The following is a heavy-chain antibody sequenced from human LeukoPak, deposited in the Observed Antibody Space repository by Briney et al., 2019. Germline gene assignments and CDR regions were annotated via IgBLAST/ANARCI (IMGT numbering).Heavy chain of an antibody. Sequence: PGGSLRVSCSGSGFTFSNYPMYWVRQAPGKGLEYVSAISTDGGSTYYADSVKGRFSISRDNSKNTLYLQMSSLRAEDTAVYYCVKDLRVGGNYGGQEPLVTVS. CDR1: GFTFSNYP. CDR2: ISTDGGST. V-gene: IGHV3-64D*06. D-gene: IGHD3-16*01. J-gene: IGHJ4*02. CDR3: VKDLRVGGNY.